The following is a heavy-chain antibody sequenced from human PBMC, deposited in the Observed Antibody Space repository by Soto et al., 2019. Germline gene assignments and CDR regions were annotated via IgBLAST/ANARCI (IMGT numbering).Heavy chain of an antibody. J-gene: IGHJ5*02. CDR2: ISAYNGNT. V-gene: IGHV1-18*01. CDR3: ARSSSGYYYDNWFDP. D-gene: IGHD3-22*01. Sequence: ASVKVSCKASGYTFTNYGISWVRQAPGQGLEWMGWISAYNGNTNYAQKLQGRVTMTTDTSTSTAYMELRSLRSDDTAVYYCARSSSGYYYDNWFDPWGQGTLVTVSS. CDR1: GYTFTNYG.